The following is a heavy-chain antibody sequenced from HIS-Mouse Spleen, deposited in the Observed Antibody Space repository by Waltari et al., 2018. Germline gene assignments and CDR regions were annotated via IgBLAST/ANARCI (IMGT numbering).Heavy chain of an antibody. Sequence: QVQLVQSGAEVKKPGASVKVSCTASGYTVTSYDINWVRQDTGQGAAWMGWMNPNSGNTGYAQKFQGRVTMTRNTSISTAYMELSSLRSEDTAVYYCARGRGDTIFGVPYYYYYGMDVWGQGTTVTVSS. D-gene: IGHD3-3*01. V-gene: IGHV1-8*01. CDR2: MNPNSGNT. CDR1: GYTVTSYD. CDR3: ARGRGDTIFGVPYYYYYGMDV. J-gene: IGHJ6*02.